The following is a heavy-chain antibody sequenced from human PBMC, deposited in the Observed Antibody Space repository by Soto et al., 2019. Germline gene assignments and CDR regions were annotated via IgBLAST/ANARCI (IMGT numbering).Heavy chain of an antibody. J-gene: IGHJ2*01. V-gene: IGHV1-69*12. CDR3: ARGNHRWIQLWYFDL. Sequence: QVQLVQSGAEVKKPGSSVTVSCKASGGTFSSYTISWVRQAPGQGLEWMGGIILIFGTANYAQKFQGRVTITADESTSTDYMELSSLRSEDTVVYYCARGNHRWIQLWYFDLWGRGTLVTVSS. CDR2: IILIFGTA. D-gene: IGHD5-18*01. CDR1: GGTFSSYT.